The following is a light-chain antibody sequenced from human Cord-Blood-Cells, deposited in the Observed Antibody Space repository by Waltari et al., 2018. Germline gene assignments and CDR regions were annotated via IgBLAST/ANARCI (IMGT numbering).Light chain of an antibody. V-gene: IGKV3-20*01. J-gene: IGKJ2*01. CDR2: GAS. Sequence: EIVLTQSPGTLSLSPGERATLSCRASQSVSSSYLAWYQQKPGQAPRLLIYGASSRATVIPDRFSGSGSVTDFTLTISRLEPEDFAVYYCQQYGSSPTFGQGTKLEIK. CDR1: QSVSSSY. CDR3: QQYGSSPT.